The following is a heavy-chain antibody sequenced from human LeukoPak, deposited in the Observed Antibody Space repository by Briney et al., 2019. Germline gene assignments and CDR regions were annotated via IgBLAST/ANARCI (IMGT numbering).Heavy chain of an antibody. D-gene: IGHD3-16*01. V-gene: IGHV1-69*06. J-gene: IGHJ4*02. CDR2: IIPIFGTA. CDR3: ARGSYGDY. CDR1: GGTFSSYA. Sequence: SVKVSCKASGGTFSSYAISWVRQAPGQGLEWMGGIIPIFGTANYAQKLQGRVTMTADTSSSTAYLELRSLKSDDTAVYYCARGSYGDYWGQGTLVTVSS.